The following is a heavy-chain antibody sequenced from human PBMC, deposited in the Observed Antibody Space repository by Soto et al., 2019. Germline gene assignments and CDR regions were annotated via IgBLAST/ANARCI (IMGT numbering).Heavy chain of an antibody. D-gene: IGHD3-16*02. CDR1: VFTLMNYW. CDR3: ARDGYGYNSLDN. J-gene: IGHJ4*02. CDR2: IKEDGGGK. V-gene: IGHV3-7*01. Sequence: GGSLRLSCATSVFTLMNYWMVWVRQAPGKGLEWVANIKEDGGGKYFGDSVRGRFTVSRDNAKNSLYLQMNNLRAEDTAVYYCARDGYGYNSLDNWGQGTLVTAYS.